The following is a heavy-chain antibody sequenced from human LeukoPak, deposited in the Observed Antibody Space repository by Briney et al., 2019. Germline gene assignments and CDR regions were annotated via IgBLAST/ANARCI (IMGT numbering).Heavy chain of an antibody. Sequence: GGSLRLSCAASGFTVSTNYMSWVRQAPGKGLEWVSVISSGGSTYYADSVKGRFTISRDNSKNTLYLQMHSLRAEDTAVYYCAKESGPSRYYDFWSGYTPYYFDYWGQGTLVTVSS. D-gene: IGHD3-3*01. CDR2: ISSGGST. J-gene: IGHJ4*02. V-gene: IGHV3-53*01. CDR3: AKESGPSRYYDFWSGYTPYYFDY. CDR1: GFTVSTNY.